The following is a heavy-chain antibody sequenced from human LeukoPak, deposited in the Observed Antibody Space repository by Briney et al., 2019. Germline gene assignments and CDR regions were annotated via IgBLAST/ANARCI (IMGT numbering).Heavy chain of an antibody. CDR3: ASGDILTAYYDY. CDR1: GGSISSSTYY. D-gene: IGHD3-9*01. J-gene: IGHJ4*02. Sequence: SETLSLTCTVSGGSISSSTYYWGWIRQPPGKGLEWIGSIYYSGSTYYNPSLKSRVTISVDTSKNQFSLKLSSVTAADTAVYYCASGDILTAYYDYWGQGTLVTVSS. CDR2: IYYSGST. V-gene: IGHV4-39*01.